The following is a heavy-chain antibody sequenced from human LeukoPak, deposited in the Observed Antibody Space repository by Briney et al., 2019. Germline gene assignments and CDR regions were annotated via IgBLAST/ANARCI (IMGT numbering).Heavy chain of an antibody. V-gene: IGHV3-21*01. CDR2: ISSSSSYI. D-gene: IGHD1-26*01. CDR3: AREEGSSGSYYSHYVYYYYYYGMDV. J-gene: IGHJ6*02. CDR1: GFTFSSYS. Sequence: GGSLRLSCAASGFTFSSYSMNWVRQAPGKGLEWVSSISSSSSYIYYADSVKGRFTISRDNAKNSLYLQMNSLRAEDTAVYYCAREEGSSGSYYSHYVYYYYYYGMDVWGQGTTVTVSS.